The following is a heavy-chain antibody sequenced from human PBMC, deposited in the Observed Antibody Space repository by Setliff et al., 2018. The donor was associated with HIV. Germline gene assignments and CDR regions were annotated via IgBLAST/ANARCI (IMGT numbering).Heavy chain of an antibody. CDR1: GYTFTSYA. CDR2: INAGNGNT. D-gene: IGHD5-18*01. Sequence: GASVKVSCKASGYTFTSYAMHWVRQAPGQRLEWMGWINAGNGNTKYSQRFQGRVTITRDTSASTAYMELSRLRSDDTAVYYCARTLPQYTNLFDYWGQGTLVTVSS. CDR3: ARTLPQYTNLFDY. J-gene: IGHJ4*02. V-gene: IGHV1-3*01.